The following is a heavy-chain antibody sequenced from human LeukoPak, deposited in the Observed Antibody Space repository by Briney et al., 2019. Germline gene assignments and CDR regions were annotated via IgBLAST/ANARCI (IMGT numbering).Heavy chain of an antibody. CDR2: INHSGST. CDR3: ARIRAITMVRGVPWFDP. D-gene: IGHD3-10*01. V-gene: IGHV4-34*01. CDR1: GGSFSGYY. Sequence: PSGTLSFTCAVYGGSFSGYYWSWIRQPPGKGLEWIGEINHSGSTNYNPSLKSRVTITVDTSKNQFSLKLSSVTAADTAVYYCARIRAITMVRGVPWFDPWGQGTLVTVSS. J-gene: IGHJ5*02.